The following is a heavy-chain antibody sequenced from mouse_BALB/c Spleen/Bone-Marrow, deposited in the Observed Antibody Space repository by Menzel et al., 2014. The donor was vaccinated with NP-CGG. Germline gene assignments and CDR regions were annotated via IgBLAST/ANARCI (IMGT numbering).Heavy chain of an antibody. D-gene: IGHD2-2*01. Sequence: QVQLQQSGPELVKPGASVRISCKASGYTFTSYYIHWVKQRPGQGLEWIGWIYPGNVNTKYNEKFKGKATLTADKSSSTAYMQLSSLTSEDSAVCFCARGGWLRDAMDYWGQGTSVTVSS. CDR2: IYPGNVNT. CDR1: GYTFTSYY. CDR3: ARGGWLRDAMDY. J-gene: IGHJ4*01. V-gene: IGHV1S56*01.